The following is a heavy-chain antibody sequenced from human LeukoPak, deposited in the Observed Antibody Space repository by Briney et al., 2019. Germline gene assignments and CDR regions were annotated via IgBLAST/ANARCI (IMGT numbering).Heavy chain of an antibody. CDR1: GFTFSSYA. J-gene: IGHJ3*02. V-gene: IGHV3-23*01. Sequence: PGGSLRLSCAASGFTFSSYAMSWVRQAPGRGLEWVSAISGSGGSTYYADSVKGRFTISRDNSKNTLYLQMNSLRAEDTAVYYCARHSVGAFDIWGQGTMVTVSS. CDR2: ISGSGGST. D-gene: IGHD1-26*01. CDR3: ARHSVGAFDI.